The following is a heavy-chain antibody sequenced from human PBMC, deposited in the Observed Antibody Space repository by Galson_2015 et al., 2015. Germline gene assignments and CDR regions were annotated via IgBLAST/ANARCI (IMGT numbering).Heavy chain of an antibody. J-gene: IGHJ4*02. D-gene: IGHD2-15*01. Sequence: SLRLSCAVSGFTFSSYAMGWVRQAPGTGLEGVSSIGDSGANTKYADSVKGRFTISRDNSKNTLYLQMNSLRGDETAVYYCAKGGPYCSGGNCHGVFDSWGQGTLVTVSS. CDR3: AKGGPYCSGGNCHGVFDS. CDR2: IGDSGANT. CDR1: GFTFSSYA. V-gene: IGHV3-23*01.